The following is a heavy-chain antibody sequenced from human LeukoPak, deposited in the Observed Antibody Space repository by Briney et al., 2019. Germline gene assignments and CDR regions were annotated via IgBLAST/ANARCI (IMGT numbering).Heavy chain of an antibody. D-gene: IGHD3-22*01. V-gene: IGHV5-51*01. Sequence: PGESLKISCQGSGYSFTSYWIAWVRQMPGKGLEWMGIIYPGDSDARYSPSFQGQVTISADKSISTAYLQWSSLKASDTAIYYCARRDDSSGLVDYWGQGTLVTVSS. CDR1: GYSFTSYW. CDR3: ARRDDSSGLVDY. CDR2: IYPGDSDA. J-gene: IGHJ4*02.